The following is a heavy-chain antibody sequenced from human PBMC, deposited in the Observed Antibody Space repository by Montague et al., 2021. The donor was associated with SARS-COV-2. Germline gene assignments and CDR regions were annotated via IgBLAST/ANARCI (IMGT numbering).Heavy chain of an antibody. CDR3: AREGTPLEVATIDYYGMDV. D-gene: IGHD5-24*01. J-gene: IGHJ6*02. CDR1: GGSFSGYY. CDR2: INHSGST. V-gene: IGHV4-34*01. Sequence: SETLSLTCAVYGGSFSGYYWSWIRQPPGKGLEWIGEINHSGSTNYNPSLKSRVTISVDTSKNQFSLKLSSVTAADTAVYYCAREGTPLEVATIDYYGMDVWGQGTTVTVSS.